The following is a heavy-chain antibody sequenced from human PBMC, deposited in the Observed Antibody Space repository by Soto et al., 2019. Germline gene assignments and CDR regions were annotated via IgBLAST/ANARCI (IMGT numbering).Heavy chain of an antibody. Sequence: ASVKVSCKASGYTFTSYDINWVRQATGQGLEWMGWMNPNSGNTGYAQKFQGRVTVTRNTSISTAYMELSSLRSEDTAVYYCARSYCSSTSCYWGHRGEQPPSHWVQ. CDR3: ARSYCSSTSCYWGHRGEQPPSH. CDR2: MNPNSGNT. V-gene: IGHV1-8*01. D-gene: IGHD2-2*01. J-gene: IGHJ1*01. CDR1: GYTFTSYD.